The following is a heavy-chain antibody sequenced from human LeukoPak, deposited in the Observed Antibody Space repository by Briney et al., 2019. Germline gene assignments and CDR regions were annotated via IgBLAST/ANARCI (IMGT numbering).Heavy chain of an antibody. Sequence: GGSLRLSCAASGFTFSSYAMSWVRQAPGKGLEWVSAFSGSGGDTYYADSVKGRFTISRDNSKNTVYLQMNSLRAEDTAVYYCAKSGYNRFDYWGQGTLVTVSS. V-gene: IGHV3-23*01. CDR2: FSGSGGDT. D-gene: IGHD5-24*01. CDR1: GFTFSSYA. CDR3: AKSGYNRFDY. J-gene: IGHJ4*02.